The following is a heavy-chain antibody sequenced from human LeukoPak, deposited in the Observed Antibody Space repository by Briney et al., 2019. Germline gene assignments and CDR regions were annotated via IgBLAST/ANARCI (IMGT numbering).Heavy chain of an antibody. V-gene: IGHV4-59*01. Sequence: PSETLSLTCTVSGGSISSYYLSWVRQPPGKGLEWIGYVYYSGSTNYNPSLKSRVTISVDTSKNQFSLKLSSVTAADTAVYYCARDFGVAAFDIWGQGTMVTVSS. D-gene: IGHD3-16*01. CDR3: ARDFGVAAFDI. CDR1: GGSISSYY. J-gene: IGHJ3*02. CDR2: VYYSGST.